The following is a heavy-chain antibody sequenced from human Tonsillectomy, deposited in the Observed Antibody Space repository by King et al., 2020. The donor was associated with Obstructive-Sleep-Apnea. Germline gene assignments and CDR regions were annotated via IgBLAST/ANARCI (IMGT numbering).Heavy chain of an antibody. D-gene: IGHD1-26*01. J-gene: IGHJ4*02. CDR3: ARAGSWETVPDFDY. Sequence: QLQESGPGLVKPSQTLSLTCTVSCGSISSGGYYWSWIRQHPGKGLEWIGYIYYSGSTYYNPSLKSRVTISVDTSKNQFSLKLSPVTAADTAVYYCARAGSWETVPDFDYWGQGTLVTVSS. CDR1: CGSISSGGYY. V-gene: IGHV4-31*03. CDR2: IYYSGST.